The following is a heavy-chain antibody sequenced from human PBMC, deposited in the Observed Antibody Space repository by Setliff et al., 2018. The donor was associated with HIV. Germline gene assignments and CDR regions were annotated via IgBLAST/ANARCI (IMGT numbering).Heavy chain of an antibody. CDR2: ISAYNGNT. Sequence: ASVKVSCKASGYTFTSSGISWVRQAPGQGLEWMGWISAYNGNTNYAQKLQGRITMTTDPSTRTAYMDLRILRSNDTAVYYCARDDVFKSSSFYYLGQRTLVTVSS. J-gene: IGHJ4*02. CDR3: ARDDVFKSSSFYY. D-gene: IGHD6-13*01. V-gene: IGHV1-18*01. CDR1: GYTFTSSG.